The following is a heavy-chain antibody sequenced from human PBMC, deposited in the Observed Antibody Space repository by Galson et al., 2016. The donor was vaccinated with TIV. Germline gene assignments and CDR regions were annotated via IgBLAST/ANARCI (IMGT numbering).Heavy chain of an antibody. D-gene: IGHD5-12*01. V-gene: IGHV1-18*01. CDR3: AREGYSGYEYFDH. CDR1: GYTFSNYG. J-gene: IGHJ4*02. Sequence: VKVSCQASGYTFSNYGISWVRQAPGQGLEWMGWISGYNADTDYAQKFQGRVTMTTDTATSTAYMELRSLRSDDTGVYYCAREGYSGYEYFDHWGQGTLVTVSS. CDR2: ISGYNADT.